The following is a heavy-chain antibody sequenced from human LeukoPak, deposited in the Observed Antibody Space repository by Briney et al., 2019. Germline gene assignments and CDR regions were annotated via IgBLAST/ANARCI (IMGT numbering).Heavy chain of an antibody. CDR2: INPNSGGT. V-gene: IGHV1-2*02. CDR1: GYTFTGYY. Sequence: GASVKVSRKASGYTFTGYYMHWVRQAPGQGLEWMGWINPNSGGTNYAQKFQGRVTMTRDTSISTAYMELSRLRSDDTAVYYCARAAAGTPYYYYGMDVWGQGTTVTVSS. CDR3: ARAAAGTPYYYYGMDV. D-gene: IGHD6-13*01. J-gene: IGHJ6*02.